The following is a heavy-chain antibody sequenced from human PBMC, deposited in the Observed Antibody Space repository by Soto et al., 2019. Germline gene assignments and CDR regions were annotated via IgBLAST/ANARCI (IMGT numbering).Heavy chain of an antibody. CDR2: INPSGGST. V-gene: IGHV1-46*01. J-gene: IGHJ4*02. CDR3: ATGSQGSIFGVVIPFDY. Sequence: ASVKVSCKASGYTFTSYYMHWVRQAPGQGLEWMGIINPSGGSTSYAQKFQGRVTMTEDTSTNTVYMELSSLRSEDTAVYYCATGSQGSIFGVVIPFDYWGQGTLVTVS. D-gene: IGHD3-3*01. CDR1: GYTFTSYY.